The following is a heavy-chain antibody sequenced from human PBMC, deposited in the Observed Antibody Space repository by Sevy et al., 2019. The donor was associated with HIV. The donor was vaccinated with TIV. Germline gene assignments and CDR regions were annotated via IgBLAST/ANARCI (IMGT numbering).Heavy chain of an antibody. CDR3: ARDRKVLLVVYAIPFDAFDI. CDR1: GFTFSNHA. D-gene: IGHD2-8*02. Sequence: GGSLRLSCTASGFTFSNHAMHWVRQGPGKGPEWVAFIRNDGSHEYYADSVKGRFTISRDNSKNTLYLHMNSLRPEDTAVYYCARDRKVLLVVYAIPFDAFDIWGQGTMVTVSS. J-gene: IGHJ3*02. V-gene: IGHV3-30*02. CDR2: IRNDGSHE.